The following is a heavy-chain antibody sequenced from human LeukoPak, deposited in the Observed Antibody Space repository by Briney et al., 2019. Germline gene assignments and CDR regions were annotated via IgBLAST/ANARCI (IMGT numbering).Heavy chain of an antibody. V-gene: IGHV1-24*01. Sequence: GASVKVSCKVSGYTLTELSMHWVRQAPGKGLEWMGGFDPEDGETIYAQKFQGRVTMTRDTSTSTVYMELSSLRSEDTAVYYCATGGNSDYYYMDVWGKGTTVTVSS. D-gene: IGHD4-23*01. J-gene: IGHJ6*03. CDR3: ATGGNSDYYYMDV. CDR2: FDPEDGET. CDR1: GYTLTELS.